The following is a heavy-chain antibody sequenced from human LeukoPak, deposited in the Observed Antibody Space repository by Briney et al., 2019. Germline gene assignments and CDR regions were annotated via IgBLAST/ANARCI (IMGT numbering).Heavy chain of an antibody. CDR2: IKQDGSEK. V-gene: IGHV3-7*01. J-gene: IGHJ6*03. CDR1: GFTFSSYW. CDR3: ARREIYHDIGLGYYYYMDV. Sequence: GGSLRLSCAASGFTFSSYWMSWVRQAPGKGLEWVANIKQDGSEKYYVDSVKGRFTISRDNAKNSLYLQMNSLRAEDTAVYYCARREIYHDIGLGYYYYMDVWGKGTTVTVSS. D-gene: IGHD3-9*01.